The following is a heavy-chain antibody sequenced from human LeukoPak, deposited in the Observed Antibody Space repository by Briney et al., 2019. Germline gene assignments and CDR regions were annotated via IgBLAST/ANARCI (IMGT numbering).Heavy chain of an antibody. CDR3: AIGDYYDSSGYYYV. CDR1: GGSISSSSYY. CDR2: IYYSGGT. V-gene: IGHV4-39*01. J-gene: IGHJ4*02. Sequence: SETLSLTCTVSGGSISSSSYYWGWIRQPPGKGLEWIGSIYYSGGTYYNPSLKSRVTISVDASKNQFSLKLSSVTAADTAVYYCAIGDYYDSSGYYYVWGQGTLVTVSS. D-gene: IGHD3-22*01.